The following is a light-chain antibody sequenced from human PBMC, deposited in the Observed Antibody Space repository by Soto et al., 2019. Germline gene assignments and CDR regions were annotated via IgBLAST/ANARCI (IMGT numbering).Light chain of an antibody. V-gene: IGLV3-21*02. Sequence: SYVLTQPPSASVAPGQTARITCGGSNIGSISVHWYQQKPGQAPVLVVYEDSDRPSGIPERFAGSNSGNTATLTISRVEAGDEADYYCQVWDSSSEHVVFGGGTKLTVL. CDR2: EDS. CDR3: QVWDSSSEHVV. J-gene: IGLJ2*01. CDR1: NIGSIS.